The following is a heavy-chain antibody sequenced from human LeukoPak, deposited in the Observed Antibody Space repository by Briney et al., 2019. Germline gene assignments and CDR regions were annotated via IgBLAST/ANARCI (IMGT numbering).Heavy chain of an antibody. CDR1: GFTFNSYA. J-gene: IGHJ3*02. V-gene: IGHV3-23*01. Sequence: GGSLRLSCAASGFTFNSYAMSWVRQAPGKGLEWVSVISGSGGSTYYADSVKGRFTISRDNSKNTQYLQMNSLRAEDTAVYYCAKDVRCSGTMCHGAFDIRGQGTMVTVSS. D-gene: IGHD2-15*01. CDR2: ISGSGGST. CDR3: AKDVRCSGTMCHGAFDI.